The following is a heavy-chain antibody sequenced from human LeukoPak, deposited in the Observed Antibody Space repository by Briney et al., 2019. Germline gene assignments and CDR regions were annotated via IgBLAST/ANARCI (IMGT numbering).Heavy chain of an antibody. Sequence: ASVKVSCRASGYTFTSYGISWVRQAPGQGLEWMGWISAYNGNTNYAQKLKGRVATTTDTSTSTAYMELRSLRSYDTAVYYCARTALGIYRSSWFNPWGQGTLVTVSS. J-gene: IGHJ5*02. V-gene: IGHV1-18*01. CDR3: ARTALGIYRSSWFNP. D-gene: IGHD6-13*01. CDR2: ISAYNGNT. CDR1: GYTFTSYG.